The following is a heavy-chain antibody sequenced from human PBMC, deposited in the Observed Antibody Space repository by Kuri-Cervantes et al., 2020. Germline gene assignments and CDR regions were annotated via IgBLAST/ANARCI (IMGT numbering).Heavy chain of an antibody. V-gene: IGHV3-48*01. CDR2: ISSSSSTI. J-gene: IGHJ4*02. CDR3: AKGVTPGPRYFDWLSDY. D-gene: IGHD3-9*01. Sequence: GESLKISCAASGFAFSSYAMSWVRQAPGKGLEWVSYISSSSSTIYYADSVKGRFTISRDNAKNSLYLQMNSLRAEDTAVYYCAKGVTPGPRYFDWLSDYWGQGTLVTVSS. CDR1: GFAFSSYA.